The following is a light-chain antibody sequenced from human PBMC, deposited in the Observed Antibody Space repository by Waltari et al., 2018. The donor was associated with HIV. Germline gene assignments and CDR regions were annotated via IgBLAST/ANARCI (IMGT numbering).Light chain of an antibody. CDR2: DVS. Sequence: QSALTQPASVSGSPGQSITISCFGTSSDIGAYDYVSWYQQRPGKAPRVMIYDVSNRPSGVPVCFSGSKSGDSASLTISGLQAEDGAHYHGCAYSSDNTPVFGGGTRLTVL. CDR3: CAYSSDNTPV. CDR1: SSDIGAYDY. J-gene: IGLJ3*02. V-gene: IGLV2-14*03.